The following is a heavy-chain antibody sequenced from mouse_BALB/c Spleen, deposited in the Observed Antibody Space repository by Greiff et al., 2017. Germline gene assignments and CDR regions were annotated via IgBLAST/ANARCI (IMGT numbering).Heavy chain of an antibody. D-gene: IGHD2-4*01. CDR3: ARGDYDYDGGFAY. V-gene: IGHV1-80*01. Sequence: QVQLQQSGAELVRPGSSVKISCKASGYAFSSYWMNWVKQRPGQGLEWIGQIYPGDGDTNYNGKFKGRATLTADKSSSTDYMQLSSLTSEDSAVYCCARGDYDYDGGFAYWGQGTLVTVSA. CDR1: GYAFSSYW. CDR2: IYPGDGDT. J-gene: IGHJ3*01.